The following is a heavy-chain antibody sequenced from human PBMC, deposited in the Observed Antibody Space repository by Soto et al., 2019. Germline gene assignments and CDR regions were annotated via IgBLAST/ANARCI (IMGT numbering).Heavy chain of an antibody. Sequence: ASVKVSCKASGYTFTSYATHWVRQAPGQRLEWMGWINAGNGNTKYSQKFQGRVTITRDTSASTAYMELSSLRSEDTAVYYCARGWGYCSAGSCPDYWGQGTLVTVPS. CDR1: GYTFTSYA. CDR3: ARGWGYCSAGSCPDY. CDR2: INAGNGNT. V-gene: IGHV1-3*01. J-gene: IGHJ4*02. D-gene: IGHD2-15*01.